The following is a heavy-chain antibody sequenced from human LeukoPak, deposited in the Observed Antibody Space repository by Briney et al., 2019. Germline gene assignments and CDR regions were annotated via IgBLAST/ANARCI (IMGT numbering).Heavy chain of an antibody. D-gene: IGHD3-3*01. J-gene: IGHJ6*03. V-gene: IGHV4-59*11. Sequence: SETLSLTCTVSGGSISTHYWSWIRQPPGEGLEWVGYIYYIVKTNYKPSLKSRFTISVDKSKTPFSLKLCSVIAADTAVYYCASCKGFWSGYPVCSYMDVWGKGTPVIVSS. CDR2: IYYIVKT. CDR1: GGSISTHY. CDR3: ASCKGFWSGYPVCSYMDV.